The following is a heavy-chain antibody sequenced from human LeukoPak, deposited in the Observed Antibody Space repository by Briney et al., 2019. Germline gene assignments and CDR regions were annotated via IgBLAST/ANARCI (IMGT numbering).Heavy chain of an antibody. J-gene: IGHJ5*02. CDR3: AKESYSSSWYGRSAGGWFDP. V-gene: IGHV3-23*01. Sequence: PGRSLRLSCAASGFIFSSYAMSWVRQAPGKGLEWVSAISGSGGSTYYADSVKGRFTISRDNSKNTLYLQMNSLRAEDTAVYYCAKESYSSSWYGRSAGGWFDPWGQGTLVTVSS. CDR1: GFIFSSYA. CDR2: ISGSGGST. D-gene: IGHD6-13*01.